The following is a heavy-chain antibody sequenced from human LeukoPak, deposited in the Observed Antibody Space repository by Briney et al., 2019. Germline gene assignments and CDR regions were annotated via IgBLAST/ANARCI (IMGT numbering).Heavy chain of an antibody. D-gene: IGHD3-3*01. Sequence: GGSLRLSCAASGFTFSSYEMSWVRQAPGKGLEWVSYISSSGSTIYYADSVKGRFTISRDNAKNSLYLQMNSLRAEDTAVYYCAKDRIRSEDYYYYYMDVWGKGTTVTVSS. J-gene: IGHJ6*03. CDR2: ISSSGSTI. CDR3: AKDRIRSEDYYYYYMDV. V-gene: IGHV3-48*03. CDR1: GFTFSSYE.